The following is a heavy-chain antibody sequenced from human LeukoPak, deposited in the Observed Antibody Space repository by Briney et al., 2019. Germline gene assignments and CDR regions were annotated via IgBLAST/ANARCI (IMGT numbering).Heavy chain of an antibody. CDR3: ANDNYYYGSGSYYNDY. D-gene: IGHD3-10*01. Sequence: RAGGSLRLSCAASGFTFSSYAMSWVRQAPGKGLEWVSAISGSGGSTYYADSVKGRFTFSRDNSKNTLYLQMNSLRAEDTAVYYCANDNYYYGSGSYYNDYWGQGTLVTVSS. J-gene: IGHJ4*02. CDR2: ISGSGGST. V-gene: IGHV3-23*01. CDR1: GFTFSSYA.